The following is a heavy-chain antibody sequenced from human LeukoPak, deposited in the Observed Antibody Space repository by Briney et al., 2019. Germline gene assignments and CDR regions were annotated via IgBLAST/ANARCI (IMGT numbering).Heavy chain of an antibody. V-gene: IGHV1-18*01. J-gene: IGHJ6*02. CDR3: ARDPKWEGRNTEGRVMDV. CDR2: ISTYNGNT. CDR1: GYTFMKYG. D-gene: IGHD1-26*01. Sequence: ASVKVSCKASGYTFMKYGFSWVRQAPGQGLEWLGWISTYNGNTKYAEKFQGRVTMTTDTSTSTAYMELRSLRSDDTAVYHCARDPKWEGRNTEGRVMDVWGQGTTVTVSS.